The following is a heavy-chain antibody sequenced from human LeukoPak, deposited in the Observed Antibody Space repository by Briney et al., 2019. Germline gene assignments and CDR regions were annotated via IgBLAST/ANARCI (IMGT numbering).Heavy chain of an antibody. V-gene: IGHV3-53*01. CDR2: IYSSGDT. CDR1: GFTISSNY. CDR3: ARVIEYYDFWSGYPPYFDY. J-gene: IGHJ4*02. Sequence: GGSLRLSCAASGFTISSNYMSWVRQAPGKGLEWVSIIYSSGDTYYADSVKGRFTISRDNSKNTLYLQMNSLRAEDTAVYYCARVIEYYDFWSGYPPYFDYWGQGTLVTVSP. D-gene: IGHD3-3*01.